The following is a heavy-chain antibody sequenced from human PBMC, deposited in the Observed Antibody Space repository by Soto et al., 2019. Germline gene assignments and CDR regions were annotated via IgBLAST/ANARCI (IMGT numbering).Heavy chain of an antibody. CDR2: IYHSGST. J-gene: IGHJ6*02. V-gene: IGHV4-30-2*05. Sequence: PSDTLSLTCAVSGGSISSGGYSWSWIRQPPGKGLEWIGYIYHSGSTYYNPSLKSRVTISVDTSKNQFSLKLSSVTAADTAVYYCARVLSWASYYDFWSGYYNYYYYGMDVWGQGTTVTVAS. CDR3: ARVLSWASYYDFWSGYYNYYYYGMDV. CDR1: GGSISSGGYS. D-gene: IGHD3-3*01.